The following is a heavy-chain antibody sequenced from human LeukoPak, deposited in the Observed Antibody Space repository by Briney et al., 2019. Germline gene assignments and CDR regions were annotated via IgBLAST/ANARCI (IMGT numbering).Heavy chain of an antibody. CDR2: MNPNSGNT. D-gene: IGHD1-26*01. CDR1: GYTFPSYD. Sequence: ASVKVFCKTSGYTFPSYDINWVRQATGQGVEWMGWMNPNSGNTGYTQKFQGRVTISRNTSITTAYMELSSLRSEDTAVYYCARGPKWTGSYYYFDYWGQGTLVTVSS. J-gene: IGHJ4*02. CDR3: ARGPKWTGSYYYFDY. V-gene: IGHV1-8*01.